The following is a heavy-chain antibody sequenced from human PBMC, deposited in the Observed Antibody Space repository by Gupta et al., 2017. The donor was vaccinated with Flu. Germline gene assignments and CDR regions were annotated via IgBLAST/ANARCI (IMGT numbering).Heavy chain of an antibody. CDR1: GFIFRSYA. CDR3: AKDGSSSGSRGDFYYFGMEV. Sequence: VRLLESGGDLVQPGGSLRLSCAASGFIFRSYAINWVRQAPGKGLEWVSAISGSGDDTYYSASVKGRFTISRDNSKDTVYLQMHSLRAEDTAIYYCAKDGSSSGSRGDFYYFGMEVWGQGTAVTVSS. D-gene: IGHD1-26*01. V-gene: IGHV3-23*01. J-gene: IGHJ6*02. CDR2: ISGSGDDT.